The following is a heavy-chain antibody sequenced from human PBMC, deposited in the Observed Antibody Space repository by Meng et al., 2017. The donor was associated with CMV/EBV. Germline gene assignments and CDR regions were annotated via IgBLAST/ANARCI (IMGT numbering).Heavy chain of an antibody. CDR2: IYHSRAT. Sequence: SGAAVISSGYYWASIRQHPGKGLEWVGRIYHSRATQYSPSFETRLTIDLDMSKNHISLTLTSATAAGTAVYYCARTSKSPHTRASDLWGQGTLVTVSS. V-gene: IGHV4-39*02. J-gene: IGHJ5*02. CDR1: GAAVISSGYY. D-gene: IGHD1-26*01. CDR3: ARTSKSPHTRASDL.